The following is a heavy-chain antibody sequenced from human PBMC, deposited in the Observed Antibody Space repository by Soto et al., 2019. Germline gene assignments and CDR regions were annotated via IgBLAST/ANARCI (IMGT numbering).Heavy chain of an antibody. CDR2: SIPISGTA. CDR1: GGTFSSYA. CDR3: ARDRDWGDGYNYYGY. Sequence: QVQRVQSGAEVKKPGSSVKVSCKASGGTFSSYAISWVRQAPGQGLEWMGGSIPISGTANYAQKFQGSVTITADESTSTAYMELSSLRSEDTAGYYYARDRDWGDGYNYYGYGGQGTLGKASS. V-gene: IGHV1-69*01. D-gene: IGHD2-21*01. J-gene: IGHJ4*02.